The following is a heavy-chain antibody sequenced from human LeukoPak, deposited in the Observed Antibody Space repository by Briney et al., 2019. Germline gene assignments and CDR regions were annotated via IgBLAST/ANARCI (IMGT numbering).Heavy chain of an antibody. CDR2: INHSGST. J-gene: IGHJ4*02. V-gene: IGHV4-34*01. Sequence: PSETLSLTCAVYGGSFSGYYWSWIRQPPGKGLEWIGEINHSGSTNYNPSLKSRVTISVDTSKNRFSLKLSSVTAADTAVYYCARGSRTVWGSYRFPYFDYWGQGTLVTVSS. D-gene: IGHD3-16*02. CDR1: GGSFSGYY. CDR3: ARGSRTVWGSYRFPYFDY.